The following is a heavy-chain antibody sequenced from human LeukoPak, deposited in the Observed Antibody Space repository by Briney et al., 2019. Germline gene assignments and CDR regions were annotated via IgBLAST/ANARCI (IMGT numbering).Heavy chain of an antibody. Sequence: SETLSLTCAVYGGSFSGYYWSWIRQPPGKGLEWIGEINHSGSTNYNPSLKSRVTISVDTSRNQFSLKLSSVTAADTAVYYCARVVAGDIVVERYYYYYMDVWGKGTTVTVSS. CDR1: GGSFSGYY. V-gene: IGHV4-34*01. J-gene: IGHJ6*03. D-gene: IGHD2-2*01. CDR3: ARVVAGDIVVERYYYYYMDV. CDR2: INHSGST.